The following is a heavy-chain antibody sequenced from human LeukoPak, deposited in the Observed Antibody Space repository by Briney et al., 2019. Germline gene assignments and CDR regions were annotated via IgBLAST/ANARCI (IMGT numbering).Heavy chain of an antibody. J-gene: IGHJ6*02. CDR1: GFTFSSYW. CDR2: INSDGSST. CDR3: ASPRISQYDSSGYYYYYYGMDV. D-gene: IGHD3-22*01. Sequence: GGSLRLSCAASGFTFSSYWMHWVRQAPGKGLVWVSRINSDGSSTSYADSVKGRFTISRDNAKNTLYLQMNSLRAEDTAVYYCASPRISQYDSSGYYYYYYGMDVWGQGTTVTVSS. V-gene: IGHV3-74*01.